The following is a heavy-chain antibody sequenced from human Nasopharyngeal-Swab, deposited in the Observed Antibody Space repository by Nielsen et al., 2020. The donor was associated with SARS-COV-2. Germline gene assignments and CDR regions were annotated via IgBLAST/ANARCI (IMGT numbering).Heavy chain of an antibody. Sequence: WVRQAPGQGLEWMGWISAYNGNTSYAQKLQGRVTMTTDTSTSTAYMELRSLRSDDTAVYYCARGIVRRAYYYYMDVWGKGTTVTVSS. J-gene: IGHJ6*03. CDR2: ISAYNGNT. V-gene: IGHV1-18*01. D-gene: IGHD2-8*01. CDR3: ARGIVRRAYYYYMDV.